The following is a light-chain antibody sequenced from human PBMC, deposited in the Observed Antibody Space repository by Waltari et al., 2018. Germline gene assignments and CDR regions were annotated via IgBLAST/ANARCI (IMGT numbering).Light chain of an antibody. J-gene: IGKJ2*01. CDR1: QNPLYTSDNKNY. CDR2: WAY. V-gene: IGKV4-1*01. Sequence: DIVMTQSPHSLAGSLVERVSINCSLSQNPLYTSDNKNYLAWFQQKPGQPPKLLIYWAYTRESGVPDRFSGSGSGTEFTLTISSLQAADVAVYYCQQCYSTPYTFGQGTKLEIK. CDR3: QQCYSTPYT.